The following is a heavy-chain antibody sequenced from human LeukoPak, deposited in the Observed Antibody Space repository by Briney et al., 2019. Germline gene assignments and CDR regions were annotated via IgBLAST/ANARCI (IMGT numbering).Heavy chain of an antibody. V-gene: IGHV3-49*04. Sequence: PGGSLRLSCATSGFSFGDYTMSWVRQAPGKGLGWVAFIRSKTSGGTTEYAASVKGRFTISRDDPNSVAYLQMNSLKTEDTAVYSCTRGGRFTGTTNFWGQGTLVTVSS. CDR1: GFSFGDYT. D-gene: IGHD1-7*01. J-gene: IGHJ4*02. CDR3: TRGGRFTGTTNF. CDR2: IRSKTSGGTT.